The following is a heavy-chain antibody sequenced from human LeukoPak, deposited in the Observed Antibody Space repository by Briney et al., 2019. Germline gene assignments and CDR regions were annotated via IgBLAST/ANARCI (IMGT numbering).Heavy chain of an antibody. V-gene: IGHV4-39*01. CDR2: IYCSGST. CDR1: GGSISRSSYY. Sequence: PSETLSLTCTVSGGSISRSSYYWGWIRQPPGKGLEWIGSIYCSGSTSDNPSLKSRLNTSVDKSKNQFPLKLSSVTAADTAVYYCARHGYYYYYMDVWGKGTTVTISS. CDR3: ARHGYYYYYMDV. J-gene: IGHJ6*03.